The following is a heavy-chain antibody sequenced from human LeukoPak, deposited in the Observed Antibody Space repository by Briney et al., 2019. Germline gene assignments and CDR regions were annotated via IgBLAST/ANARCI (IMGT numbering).Heavy chain of an antibody. CDR2: IYDSGST. D-gene: IGHD3/OR15-3a*01. V-gene: IGHV4-39*01. CDR3: ARLDYSPYYFDY. Sequence: KPSETLSLTCTVSGGSIRSSYYYWGWIRQPPGKGLEWIGSIYDSGSTYYNPSPKSRVTISVDTSKNQFSLKLSSVTAADTAVYYCARLDYSPYYFDYWGQGTLVTVSS. CDR1: GGSIRSSYYY. J-gene: IGHJ4*02.